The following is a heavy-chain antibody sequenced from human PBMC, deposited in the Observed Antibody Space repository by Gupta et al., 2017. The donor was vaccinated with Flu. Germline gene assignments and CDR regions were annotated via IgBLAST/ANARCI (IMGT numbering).Heavy chain of an antibody. J-gene: IGHJ4*02. CDR2: IYHSGST. Sequence: WSWIRQPPGKRLEWSGYIYHSGSTNYNPSLKSRIIMSVDRSKNQFSLKLSSVTAADTAVYYCAGSRNYTYYEYWGKGTVVNVPS. V-gene: IGHV4-59*01. D-gene: IGHD4-4*01. CDR3: AGSRNYTYYEY.